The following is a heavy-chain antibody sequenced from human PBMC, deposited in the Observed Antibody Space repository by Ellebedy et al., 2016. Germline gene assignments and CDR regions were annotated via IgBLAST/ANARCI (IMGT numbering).Heavy chain of an antibody. V-gene: IGHV3-23*01. CDR3: RQGHYADL. J-gene: IGHJ4*02. D-gene: IGHD4-17*01. Sequence: GGSLRLSXATSGFTFSNYFMTWIRQVPGKGLEWVATISGGGDKRFVADSVKGRFTISRDSSKNSVYLRMNNLRVEDTAVYYCRQGHYADLWGQGTLVTVSS. CDR1: GFTFSNYF. CDR2: ISGGGDKR.